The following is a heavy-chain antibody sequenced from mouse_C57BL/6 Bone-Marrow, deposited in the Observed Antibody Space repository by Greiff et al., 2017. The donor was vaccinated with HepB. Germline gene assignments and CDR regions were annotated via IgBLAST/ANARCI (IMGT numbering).Heavy chain of an antibody. CDR3: ARGIYDGSAGWFAY. J-gene: IGHJ3*01. CDR2: IYPGSGNT. Sequence: QVHVKQSGAELVRPGASVKLSCKASGYTFTDYYINWVKQRPGQGLEWIARIYPGSGNTYYNEKFKGKATLTAEKSSSTAYMQLSSLTSEDSAVYFCARGIYDGSAGWFAYWGQGTLVTVSA. V-gene: IGHV1-76*01. D-gene: IGHD2-3*01. CDR1: GYTFTDYY.